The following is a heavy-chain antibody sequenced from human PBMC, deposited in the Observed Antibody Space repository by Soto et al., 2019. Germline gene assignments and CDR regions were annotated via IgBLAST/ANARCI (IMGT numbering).Heavy chain of an antibody. D-gene: IGHD3-22*01. Sequence: GGSLRLACAASGFSVSSNDVSWVRQPPGKGLEWVSVIYSGGSTYYADSVKGRFTISRDNSKNTLYLQMNSLRAEDTAVYYCARAITYYYDSSGYYDAFDIWGQGTMVTVSS. CDR1: GFSVSSND. CDR3: ARAITYYYDSSGYYDAFDI. J-gene: IGHJ3*02. CDR2: IYSGGST. V-gene: IGHV3-53*01.